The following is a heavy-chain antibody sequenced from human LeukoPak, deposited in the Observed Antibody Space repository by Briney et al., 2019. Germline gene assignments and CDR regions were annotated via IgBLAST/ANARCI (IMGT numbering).Heavy chain of an antibody. CDR2: ISWNSGSI. CDR1: GFTFDDYA. V-gene: IGHV3-9*03. J-gene: IGHJ4*02. CDR3: AKGRYYYDGSGYSDYFDY. Sequence: GGSLRLSCAASGFTFDDYAMHWVRQAPGKGLEWVSGISWNSGSIGYADSVKGGVTISRDNAKNSLYLQMNSLRAEDMALYYCAKGRYYYDGSGYSDYFDYWGQGTLVTVSS. D-gene: IGHD3-22*01.